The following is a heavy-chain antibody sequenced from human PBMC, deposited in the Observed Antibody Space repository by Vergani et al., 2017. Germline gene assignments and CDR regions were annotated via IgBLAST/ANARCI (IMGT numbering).Heavy chain of an antibody. V-gene: IGHV4-30-4*01. CDR2: IYHNGNT. Sequence: QVQLQESGPGLVKPSQTLALTCPVSGVPISSGDYYWSWIRQPPGKGREWIGYIYHNGNTFYNPSFKRRGTLSVDTSKNQFSLKLSSGTAADTAVDYCARRCAXTCSDMERVAFTVWGRGTMVTVSS. CDR1: GVPISSGDYY. CDR3: ARRCAXTCSDMERVAFTV. J-gene: IGHJ3*01. D-gene: IGHD2-2*01.